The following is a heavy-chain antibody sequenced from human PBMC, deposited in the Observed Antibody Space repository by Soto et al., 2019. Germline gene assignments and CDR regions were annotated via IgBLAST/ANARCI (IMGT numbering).Heavy chain of an antibody. Sequence: QVQLVQSGAEVKKPGSSVKVSCKASGGTFSSYTISWVRQAPGQGLEWMGRIIPILGIANYAQKFQGRVTITADKSTGKAYMELSSLRSEDTAVYYCARSDRSYDYGLASGHAFDIWGQGTMVTVSS. CDR3: ARSDRSYDYGLASGHAFDI. CDR2: IIPILGIA. J-gene: IGHJ3*02. D-gene: IGHD4-17*01. CDR1: GGTFSSYT. V-gene: IGHV1-69*02.